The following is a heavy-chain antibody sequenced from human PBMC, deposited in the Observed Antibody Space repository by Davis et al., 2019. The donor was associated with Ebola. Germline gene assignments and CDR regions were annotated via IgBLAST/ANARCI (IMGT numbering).Heavy chain of an antibody. Sequence: PGGSLRLSCAASGFTFSSYSMNWVRQAPGKGLEWVSSISSSSSYIYYADSVKGRFTISRDNAKNSLYLQMNSLRAEDTAVYYCASQKLVRGVPGRRRFDPWGQGTLVTVSS. V-gene: IGHV3-21*01. J-gene: IGHJ5*02. CDR1: GFTFSSYS. D-gene: IGHD3-10*01. CDR2: ISSSSSYI. CDR3: ASQKLVRGVPGRRRFDP.